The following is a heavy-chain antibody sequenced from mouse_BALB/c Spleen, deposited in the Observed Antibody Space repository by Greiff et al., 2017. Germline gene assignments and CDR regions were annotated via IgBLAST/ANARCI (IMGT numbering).Heavy chain of an antibody. CDR3: ARGGYPYYAMDY. CDR2: INSNGGST. V-gene: IGHV5-6-3*01. Sequence: DVKLVESGGGLVQPGGSLKLSCAASGFTFSSYGMSWVRQTPDKRLELVATINSNGGSTYYPDSVKGRFTISRDNAKNTLYLQMSSLKSEDTAMYYCARGGYPYYAMDYWGQGTSVTVSS. CDR1: GFTFSSYG. J-gene: IGHJ4*01.